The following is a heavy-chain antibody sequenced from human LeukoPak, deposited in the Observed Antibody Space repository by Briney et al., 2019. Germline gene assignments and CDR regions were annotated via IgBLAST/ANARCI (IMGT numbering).Heavy chain of an antibody. D-gene: IGHD4/OR15-4a*01. V-gene: IGHV3-53*01. CDR3: ASMVLTPYGMDV. CDR1: GFTVSSNY. Sequence: PGGSLRLSCAASGFTVSSNYMSWVRQAPGKGLEWVSVIYSGGSTYYADSVKGRFTISRDNSKNTLYLQMNSLRAEDTAVYYCASMVLTPYGMDVWGQGTTVTVSS. CDR2: IYSGGST. J-gene: IGHJ6*02.